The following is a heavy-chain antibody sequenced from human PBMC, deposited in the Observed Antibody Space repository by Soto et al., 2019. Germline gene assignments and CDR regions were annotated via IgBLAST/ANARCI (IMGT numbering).Heavy chain of an antibody. CDR1: GYSFATYW. Sequence: GESLKISCTGSGYSFATYWIGWVRQMPGNGLEWMGIIWPGDSDTRYSPSFQGQVTISADKSISTAYLQWDSLKASDTAIYYCARLHYADCSSTNCLYFDYWGQGTLVTGSS. CDR2: IWPGDSDT. J-gene: IGHJ4*02. CDR3: ARLHYADCSSTNCLYFDY. D-gene: IGHD2-2*01. V-gene: IGHV5-51*01.